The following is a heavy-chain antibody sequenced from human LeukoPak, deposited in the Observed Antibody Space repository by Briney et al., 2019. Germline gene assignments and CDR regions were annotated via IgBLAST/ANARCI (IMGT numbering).Heavy chain of an antibody. J-gene: IGHJ4*02. D-gene: IGHD2-2*01. CDR3: VKDILKWYHRGVNDY. V-gene: IGHV3-30*18. CDR2: ISYDGSNK. Sequence: PGGSLRLSCAASGFTFSSYGMHWVRQAPGKGLEWVAVISYDGSNKYYADSVKGRFTISRDNSKNTLYLQMNSLRAEDTAVYYCVKDILKWYHRGVNDYWGQGTLVTVSS. CDR1: GFTFSSYG.